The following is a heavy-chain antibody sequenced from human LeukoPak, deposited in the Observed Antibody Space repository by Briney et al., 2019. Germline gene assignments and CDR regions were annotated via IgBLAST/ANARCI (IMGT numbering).Heavy chain of an antibody. CDR2: TYYRSKWYN. Sequence: SQTLSLTCAISGDSVSSNSVAWNWIRQSPSRGLEWLGRTYYRSKWYNDYAVSVKSRITINPGTSKNQFSLQLNSVTPEDTAVYYCARGWNDAYYYYYYYMDVWGKGTTVTVSS. J-gene: IGHJ6*03. CDR3: ARGWNDAYYYYYYYMDV. CDR1: GDSVSSNSVA. D-gene: IGHD1-1*01. V-gene: IGHV6-1*01.